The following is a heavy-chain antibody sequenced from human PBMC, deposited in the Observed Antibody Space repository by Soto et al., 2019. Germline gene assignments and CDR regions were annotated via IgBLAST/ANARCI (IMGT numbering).Heavy chain of an antibody. V-gene: IGHV4-34*01. CDR3: ARVPPTPVTTYYFDY. Sequence: SETLSLTCAVYGGSFSGYYWSWIRQPPGKGLEWIGEINHSGSTNYNPSLKRRVTISVDTSKNQFSLKLSSVTAADTAVYYCARVPPTPVTTYYFDYWGQGTLVTVSS. CDR1: GGSFSGYY. D-gene: IGHD4-17*01. J-gene: IGHJ4*02. CDR2: INHSGST.